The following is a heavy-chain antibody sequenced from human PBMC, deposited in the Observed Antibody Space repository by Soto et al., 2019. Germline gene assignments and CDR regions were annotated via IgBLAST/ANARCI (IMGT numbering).Heavy chain of an antibody. CDR3: ARVSQPYDFWRTRPSDWFDP. CDR2: INPNSGGT. Sequence: QVQLVQSGAEVKKPGASVKVSCKASGYTFTGYYMHWVRQAPGQGLEWMGWINPNSGGTNYAQKFQGRVTMTRDTSISTAYMERSRLRSDDTAAYYCARVSQPYDFWRTRPSDWFDPWGQGTLVTVSS. V-gene: IGHV1-2*02. D-gene: IGHD3-3*01. CDR1: GYTFTGYY. J-gene: IGHJ5*02.